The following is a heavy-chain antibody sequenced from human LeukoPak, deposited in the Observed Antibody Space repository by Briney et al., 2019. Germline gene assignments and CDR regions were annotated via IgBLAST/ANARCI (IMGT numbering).Heavy chain of an antibody. CDR1: GGSISSISYY. CDR2: IYSSGST. D-gene: IGHD3-10*01. V-gene: IGHV4-39*07. Sequence: SETLSLTCTVSGGSISSISYYWGWIRQPPGKGLEWIGSIYSSGSTYYTPSLKSRVIILFDTAKNHFSPNLSSVTAADTAVYYCARSDGYGLVGIWGQGTMVTVSS. CDR3: ARSDGYGLVGI. J-gene: IGHJ3*02.